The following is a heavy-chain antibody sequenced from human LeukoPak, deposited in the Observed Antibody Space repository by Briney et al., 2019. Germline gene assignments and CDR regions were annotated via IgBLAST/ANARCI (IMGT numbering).Heavy chain of an antibody. CDR3: ARVSNSWYSLDH. D-gene: IGHD6-13*01. V-gene: IGHV4-4*02. J-gene: IGHJ4*02. CDR2: IHHSGTA. CDR1: GASISTISW. Sequence: SGTLSLTCAVSGASISTISWWTWVRQPPGKGLEWIGDIHHSGTANYNPSLKSRVTISLDKSTNQFSLKLSSMTAADTALYFCARVSNSWYSLDHWGQGAPVTVTS.